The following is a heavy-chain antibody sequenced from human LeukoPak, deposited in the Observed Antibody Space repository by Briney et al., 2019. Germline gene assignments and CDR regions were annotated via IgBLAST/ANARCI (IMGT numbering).Heavy chain of an antibody. CDR1: GGSISSRSYY. CDR3: PRDLEGVGGTNYYYYYYMDV. V-gene: IGHV4-61*02. Sequence: SETLSLTCTVSGGSISSRSYYGGWIRQPAGKGREWIGGIYTSGSTNYNPSLKSRVTMPVDTSNNQFSLKLSSVTAADTAVYYCPRDLEGVGGTNYYYYYYMDVWGKGTTVTISS. D-gene: IGHD3-16*01. J-gene: IGHJ6*03. CDR2: IYTSGST.